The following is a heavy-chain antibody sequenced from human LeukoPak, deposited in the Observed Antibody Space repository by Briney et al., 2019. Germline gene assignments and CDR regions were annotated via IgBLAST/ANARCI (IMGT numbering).Heavy chain of an antibody. Sequence: NPGGSLRLSCAASGATFSSYTMSWVRQAPGKGLEWVSGISPSGTNTYHANSVKGRFTISRDNAKNSLYLQMNSLRVEDTAVYYCARGVVVTASNWYFDLWGRGTLVTVSS. D-gene: IGHD2-21*02. CDR2: ISPSGTNT. V-gene: IGHV3-21*01. J-gene: IGHJ2*01. CDR1: GATFSSYT. CDR3: ARGVVVTASNWYFDL.